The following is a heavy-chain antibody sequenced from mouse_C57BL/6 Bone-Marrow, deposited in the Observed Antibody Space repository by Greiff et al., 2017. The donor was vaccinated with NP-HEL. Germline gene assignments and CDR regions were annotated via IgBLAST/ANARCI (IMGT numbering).Heavy chain of an antibody. V-gene: IGHV1-64*01. CDR1: GYTFTSYW. D-gene: IGHD2-10*01. Sequence: QVQLQQPGAELVKPGASVKLSCKASGYTFTSYWMHWVKQRPGQGLEWIGMIHPNSGSTNYNEKFKSKATLTVDKSSSTAYMQLSSLTSEDSAVYYCARDYSPYYQYFDYWGQGTTLTVSS. CDR3: ARDYSPYYQYFDY. J-gene: IGHJ2*01. CDR2: IHPNSGST.